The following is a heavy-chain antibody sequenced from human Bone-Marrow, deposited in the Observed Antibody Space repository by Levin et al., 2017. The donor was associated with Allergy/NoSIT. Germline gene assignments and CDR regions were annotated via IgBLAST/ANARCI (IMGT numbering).Heavy chain of an antibody. J-gene: IGHJ6*02. V-gene: IGHV3-30-3*01. CDR3: ARVGPFDGSGISANEFPRMPSFGPQNLHHYGMDV. CDR2: TSVDGNDN. Sequence: PGGSLRLSCAASGFTFTHHPMHWVRQAPGKGLEWVAVTSVDGNDNHYADSVRGRFTISRDNFKNVVSLQMNSLRPEDTAVYYCARVGPFDGSGISANEFPRMPSFGPQNLHHYGMDVWGQGTTVTVSS. CDR1: GFTFTHHP. D-gene: IGHD3-10*01.